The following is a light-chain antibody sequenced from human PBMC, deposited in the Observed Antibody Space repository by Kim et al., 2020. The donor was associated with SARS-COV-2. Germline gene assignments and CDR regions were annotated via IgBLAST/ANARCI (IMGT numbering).Light chain of an antibody. CDR3: NSRDSNDNVV. CDR1: SLRSYY. V-gene: IGLV3-19*01. CDR2: GKN. J-gene: IGLJ2*01. Sequence: SSELTQDPAVSVALGQTVRITCQGDSLRSYYATWYQQKPGQAPIVVIYGKNNRPSGIPDRCSGPSSGNTASLTITGTQAGDEADYYCNSRDSNDNVVFGG.